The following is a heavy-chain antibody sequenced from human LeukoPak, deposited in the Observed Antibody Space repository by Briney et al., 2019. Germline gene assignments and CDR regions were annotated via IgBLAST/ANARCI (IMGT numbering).Heavy chain of an antibody. J-gene: IGHJ6*02. CDR1: GGSLSGYY. CDR3: ARGRGGSGSHHSYYYYYYGMDV. D-gene: IGHD3-10*01. CDR2: INHSGST. Sequence: SETLSLTCAVYGGSLSGYYWSWIRQPPGKGLEWIGEINHSGSTNYNPSLKSRVTISVDTSKNQFSLKLSSVTAADTAVYYCARGRGGSGSHHSYYYYYYGMDVWGQGTTVTVSS. V-gene: IGHV4-34*01.